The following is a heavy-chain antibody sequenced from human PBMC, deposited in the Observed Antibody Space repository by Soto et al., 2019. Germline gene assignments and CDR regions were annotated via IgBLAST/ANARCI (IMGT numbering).Heavy chain of an antibody. CDR3: VRILYQLPSSVLCLDP. D-gene: IGHD1-1*01. CDR2: INHVGGT. CDR1: GGFLSESY. V-gene: IGHV4-34*01. J-gene: IGHJ5*02. Sequence: PETLSLTCAVYGGFLSESYWTWIRQPPGKGLEWIGEINHVGGTNYNPSLKSRVTMSVDTSQNQFSLRLISVTAADTAMYFCVRILYQLPSSVLCLDPWGQGTPVTVSS.